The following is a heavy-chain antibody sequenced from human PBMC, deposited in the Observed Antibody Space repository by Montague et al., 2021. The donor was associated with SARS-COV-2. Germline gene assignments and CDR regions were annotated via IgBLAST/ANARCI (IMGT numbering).Heavy chain of an antibody. Sequence: SLRLSCEAYGFQFSRYWMTWVRQAPGKGLEWVANIKTDGNDRSYXDSXKGRFTVSRDNAKNSLYLQTNGLRAEDTAVYYCARDLDVRQDSGAYYDAFDVWGQGTMVTVSS. CDR1: GFQFSRYW. V-gene: IGHV3-7*01. CDR3: ARDLDVRQDSGAYYDAFDV. J-gene: IGHJ3*01. CDR2: IKTDGNDR. D-gene: IGHD3-10*01.